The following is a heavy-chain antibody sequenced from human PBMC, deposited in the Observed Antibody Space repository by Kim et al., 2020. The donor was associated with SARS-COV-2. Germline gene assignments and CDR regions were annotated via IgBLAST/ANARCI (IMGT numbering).Heavy chain of an antibody. J-gene: IGHJ4*02. V-gene: IGHV3-30-3*01. CDR2: ISYDGSNK. D-gene: IGHD1-26*01. Sequence: GGSLRLSCAASGFTFSSYAMHWVRQAPGKGLEWVAVISYDGSNKYYADSVKGRFTISRDNSKNTLYLQMNSLRAEDTAVYYCASPSGSYYFDYWGQGTLVTVSS. CDR1: GFTFSSYA. CDR3: ASPSGSYYFDY.